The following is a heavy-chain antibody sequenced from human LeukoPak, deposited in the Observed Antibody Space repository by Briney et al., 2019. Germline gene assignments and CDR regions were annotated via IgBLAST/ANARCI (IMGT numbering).Heavy chain of an antibody. CDR1: GASVSGSPYY. CDR3: AKRGGYGLIDY. Sequence: SETLSLTCTVSGASVSGSPYYWSWIRQPPGKGLEWIGSIYSSGSTYYNASLQSRVTISIETSKNQISLRLNSVTAADTAIYYCAKRGGYGLIDYWGQGRLVTVS. J-gene: IGHJ4*02. CDR2: IYSSGST. D-gene: IGHD1-1*01. V-gene: IGHV4-39*01.